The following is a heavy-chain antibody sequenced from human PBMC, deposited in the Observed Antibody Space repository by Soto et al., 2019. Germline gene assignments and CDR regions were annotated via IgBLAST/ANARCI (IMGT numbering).Heavy chain of an antibody. CDR1: GFTFSSYG. CDR2: ISYDGSNK. V-gene: IGHV3-30*18. J-gene: IGHJ4*02. CDR3: AKEATVTRAIHRAFLDY. Sequence: VQLVESGGGVVQPGRSLRLSCAASGFTFSSYGMHWVRQAPGKGLEWVAVISYDGSNKYYADSVKGRFTISRDNSKKPLYLQMNSLRAEDTAVYYCAKEATVTRAIHRAFLDYWGQGTLVAVSS. D-gene: IGHD4-4*01.